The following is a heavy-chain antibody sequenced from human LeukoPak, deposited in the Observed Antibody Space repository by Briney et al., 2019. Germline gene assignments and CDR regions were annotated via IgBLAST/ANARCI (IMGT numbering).Heavy chain of an antibody. Sequence: VASVKLSCKASGYTFTSYDINWVRQATGQGLEWMGWMNPNSGNTGYAQKFQGRVTMTRNTSISTAYVELSSLRSEDTAVYDCARGLRNTMIVVTPHWGQGTLVTVSS. J-gene: IGHJ4*02. CDR2: MNPNSGNT. CDR1: GYTFTSYD. CDR3: ARGLRNTMIVVTPH. D-gene: IGHD3-22*01. V-gene: IGHV1-8*01.